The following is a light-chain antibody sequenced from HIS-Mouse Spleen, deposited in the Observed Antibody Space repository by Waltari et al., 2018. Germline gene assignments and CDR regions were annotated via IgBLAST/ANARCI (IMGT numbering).Light chain of an antibody. V-gene: IGLV1-47*01. CDR2: RNN. Sequence: QSVLTQPPSASGTPGQRVTISCSGSSSNIGSNYVYWYQQLPGPAPNLLIYRNNQRPSGVPDRFSGSKSGTSASLAISGLRSEDEADYYCAAWDDSLSGVVFGGGTKLTVL. CDR1: SSNIGSNY. CDR3: AAWDDSLSGVV. J-gene: IGLJ2*01.